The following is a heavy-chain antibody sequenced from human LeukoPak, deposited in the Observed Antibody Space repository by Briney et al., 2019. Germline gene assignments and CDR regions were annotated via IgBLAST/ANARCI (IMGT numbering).Heavy chain of an antibody. D-gene: IGHD5-12*01. CDR1: GFAFSRYG. J-gene: IGHJ4*02. V-gene: IGHV3-30*03. CDR2: ISHDGTNK. Sequence: ESGGSLRLSCAASGFAFSRYGMHWVRQAPGKGLEGVALISHDGTNKNHADSVKGRLTISRENSKNTLYLQMNSLRAEDTAVYYCVRGDRNSGWSVWGQGTLVTVSS. CDR3: VRGDRNSGWSV.